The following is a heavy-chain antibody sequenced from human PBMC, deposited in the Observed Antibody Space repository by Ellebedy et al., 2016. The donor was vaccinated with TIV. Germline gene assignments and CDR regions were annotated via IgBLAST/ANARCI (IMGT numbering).Heavy chain of an antibody. CDR1: GYTFTSYD. CDR3: GTPMVGDFPYYYMDV. Sequence: ASVKVSCXASGYTFTSYDIHWVRQAPGQGLEWMGWVNPNSGYTGYAQMFQGRVTMTRNTSINTAYMELRSLRSDDTAVYYCGTPMVGDFPYYYMDVWGKGTTVTVSS. D-gene: IGHD5-18*01. J-gene: IGHJ6*03. CDR2: VNPNSGYT. V-gene: IGHV1-8*01.